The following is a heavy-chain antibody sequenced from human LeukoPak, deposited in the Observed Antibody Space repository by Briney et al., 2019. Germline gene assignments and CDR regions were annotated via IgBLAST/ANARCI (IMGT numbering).Heavy chain of an antibody. D-gene: IGHD3-10*01. Sequence: GGSLRLSCAASGFTFSSYAMHWVRQAPGKGLEWVAVISYDGSNKYYADSVKGRFTISRDNSKNSLYLQMNSLRAEDTAVYYCARDSYGSGSYYRIDYWGQGTLVTVSS. CDR2: ISYDGSNK. V-gene: IGHV3-30-3*01. CDR3: ARDSYGSGSYYRIDY. CDR1: GFTFSSYA. J-gene: IGHJ4*02.